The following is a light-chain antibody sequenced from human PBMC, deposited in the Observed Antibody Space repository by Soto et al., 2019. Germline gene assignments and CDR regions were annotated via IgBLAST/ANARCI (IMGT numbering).Light chain of an antibody. CDR2: AAS. CDR3: QQSYYTPLT. CDR1: QSITSY. V-gene: IGKV1-39*01. J-gene: IGKJ3*01. Sequence: DIQMTQSPSSLSASVGDRVTITCRASQSITSYLNWYQQKPGKAPKLLISAASSLQSGVPSRFSGSGSGSEFTLTISSLQPEDFATYYCQQSYYTPLTFGPGTKVDIK.